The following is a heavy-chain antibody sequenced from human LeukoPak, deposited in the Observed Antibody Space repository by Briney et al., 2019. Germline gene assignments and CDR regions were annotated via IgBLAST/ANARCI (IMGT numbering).Heavy chain of an antibody. CDR2: IHYSGII. Sequence: SETLSLTCTFSGASISNYYCSWIRQPPGKGLEWIGHIHYSGIINYNPSLRGRATMSVDTSKNQLSLKVSSVTAADTAVYYCTTILYGANGFDYWGQGTLVTVSP. J-gene: IGHJ4*02. CDR1: GASISNYY. D-gene: IGHD4/OR15-4a*01. V-gene: IGHV4-59*01. CDR3: TTILYGANGFDY.